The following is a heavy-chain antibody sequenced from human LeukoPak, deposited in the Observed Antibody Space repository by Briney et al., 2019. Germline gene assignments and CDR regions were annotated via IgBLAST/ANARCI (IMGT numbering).Heavy chain of an antibody. CDR2: IYYSGST. Sequence: SETLSLTCTVSSGSLTGYYWSWIRQPPGKGLEWIGYIYYSGSTNYNPSLKSRVTISVDTSKNQFSLKLSSVTAADTAVYYCARTIAVGITIFGVVITSYFDYWGQGTLVTVSS. J-gene: IGHJ4*02. CDR1: SGSLTGYY. V-gene: IGHV4-59*08. D-gene: IGHD3-3*01. CDR3: ARTIAVGITIFGVVITSYFDY.